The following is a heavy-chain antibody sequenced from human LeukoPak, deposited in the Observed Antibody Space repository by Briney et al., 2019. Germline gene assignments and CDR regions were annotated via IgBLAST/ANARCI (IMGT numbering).Heavy chain of an antibody. Sequence: SETLSLTRTFSGGLNSIYYWSGTARPAGRGGVGIGLIYTSGSANYNPSLKSRVTMSVDTSKNQFSLKLSSVTAADTAVYYCARDRRVQLWYGGSYYYYYGMDVWGQGTTVTVSS. D-gene: IGHD5-18*01. CDR1: GGLNSIYY. CDR3: ARDRRVQLWYGGSYYYYYGMDV. V-gene: IGHV4-4*07. CDR2: IYTSGSA. J-gene: IGHJ6*02.